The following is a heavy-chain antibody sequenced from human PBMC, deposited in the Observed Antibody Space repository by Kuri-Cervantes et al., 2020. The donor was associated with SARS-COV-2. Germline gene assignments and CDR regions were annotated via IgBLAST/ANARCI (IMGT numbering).Heavy chain of an antibody. CDR2: VYSGGST. CDR3: AIAAAEFFDY. D-gene: IGHD6-13*01. CDR1: GFTVSSNY. J-gene: IGHJ4*02. V-gene: IGHV3-53*01. Sequence: GESLKISCPASGFTVSSNYMSWVRQAPGKGLEWVSVVYSGGSTYYADSVKGRFTISRDNSKNTLYLQMNSLRAEDTAVYYCAIAAAEFFDYWGQGTLVTVSS.